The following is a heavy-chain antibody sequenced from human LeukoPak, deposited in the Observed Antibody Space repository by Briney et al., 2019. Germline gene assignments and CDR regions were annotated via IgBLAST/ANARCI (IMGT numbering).Heavy chain of an antibody. V-gene: IGHV4-4*07. CDR3: ARSGFCGTASCYGLFFYTDV. Sequence: SETLSLTCSVSGGSMSGYYWSWVRHPAGKRLEWIGRIFADGTTNYNPSLKSRVTISIDKSKSQVSLKLTSVTAADTAVYYCARSGFCGTASCYGLFFYTDVWGKGTTVIVSS. CDR1: GGSMSGYY. D-gene: IGHD2-2*01. CDR2: IFADGTT. J-gene: IGHJ6*03.